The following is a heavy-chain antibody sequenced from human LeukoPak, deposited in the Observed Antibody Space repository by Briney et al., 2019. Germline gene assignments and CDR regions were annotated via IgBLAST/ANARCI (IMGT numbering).Heavy chain of an antibody. V-gene: IGHV4-59*11. CDR1: GGSIGSHY. Sequence: SETLSLTCTVSGGSIGSHYWSWIRQPPGKGLEWIGYIYYSGSTNYNPSLKSRVTISVDTSKNQFSLKLSSVTAADTAVYYCARGHSGTLSPWGQGTLVTVSS. CDR2: IYYSGST. J-gene: IGHJ5*02. D-gene: IGHD1-26*01. CDR3: ARGHSGTLSP.